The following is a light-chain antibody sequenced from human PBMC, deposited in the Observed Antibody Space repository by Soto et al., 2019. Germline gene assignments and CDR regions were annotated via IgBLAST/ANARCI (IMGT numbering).Light chain of an antibody. V-gene: IGKV3-11*01. CDR3: QQRNNWPWT. J-gene: IGKJ1*01. CDR2: DAS. CDR1: QNVSTF. Sequence: ENVLTQSPDTLSLSTGERATLSCRASQNVSTFLAWYQQKPGQGPRLLIYDASNRATGIPARFSGSGSGTVFTLTISSLETEDFAVYDCQQRNNWPWTFCQGTKVDIK.